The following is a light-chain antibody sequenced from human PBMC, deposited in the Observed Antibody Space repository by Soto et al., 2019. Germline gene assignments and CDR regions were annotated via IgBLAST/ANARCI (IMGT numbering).Light chain of an antibody. J-gene: IGKJ1*01. CDR1: QSVGRW. V-gene: IGKV1-5*03. CDR3: QKYDTYPWT. CDR2: KAS. Sequence: DIQMTQSPSTLSASVGDRVTITCRASQSVGRWLAWYQQKPGKAPKLLIFKASSLGSGVPSGFSGSGSGTEFTLTISSLQPDDFATYYCQKYDTYPWTFGQGTKVEIK.